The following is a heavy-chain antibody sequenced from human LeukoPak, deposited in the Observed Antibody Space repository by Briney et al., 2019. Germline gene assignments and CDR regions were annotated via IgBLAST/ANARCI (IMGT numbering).Heavy chain of an antibody. CDR3: AKYSSSSNYYYGMDV. J-gene: IGHJ6*02. D-gene: IGHD6-6*01. CDR1: GFTFSSYG. V-gene: IGHV3-30*02. CDR2: IWYDGSNK. Sequence: GGSLRLSCAASGFTFSSYGMHWVRQAPGRGLEWVAVIWYDGSNKYYADSVKGRFTISRDNSKNTLYLQMNSLRAEDTAVYYCAKYSSSSNYYYGMDVWGQGTTVTVSS.